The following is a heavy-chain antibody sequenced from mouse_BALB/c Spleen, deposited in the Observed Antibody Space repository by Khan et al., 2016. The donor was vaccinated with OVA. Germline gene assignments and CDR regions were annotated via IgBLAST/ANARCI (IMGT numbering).Heavy chain of an antibody. CDR3: ARAYYRYDGYYAMDY. CDR1: GFSLSRYN. D-gene: IGHD2-14*01. J-gene: IGHJ4*01. CDR2: IWGGGGT. Sequence: QVQLKESGPGLVAPSQSLSITCTVSGFSLSRYNIHWVRQPPGKGLEWLGMIWGGGGTDYNSTLKSRLSISKDNYKSQVFLKMNSLQTDDTAMYXCARAYYRYDGYYAMDYWGQGTSVTVSS. V-gene: IGHV2-6-4*01.